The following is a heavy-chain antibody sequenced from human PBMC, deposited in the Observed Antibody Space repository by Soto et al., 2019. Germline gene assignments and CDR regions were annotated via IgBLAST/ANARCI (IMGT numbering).Heavy chain of an antibody. D-gene: IGHD3-22*01. Sequence: GASVKVSCKVSGYTLTELSMHWVRQAPGKGLEWMGGFDPEDGETTYAQKFQGRVTMTEDTSTDTAYMELSSLRSEDTAVYYCATPPWYYDSSGYYYKYWGQGTLVTVSS. V-gene: IGHV1-24*01. CDR3: ATPPWYYDSSGYYYKY. CDR2: FDPEDGET. CDR1: GYTLTELS. J-gene: IGHJ4*02.